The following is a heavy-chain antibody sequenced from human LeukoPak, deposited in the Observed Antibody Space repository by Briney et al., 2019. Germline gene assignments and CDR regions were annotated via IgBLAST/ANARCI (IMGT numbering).Heavy chain of an antibody. CDR1: GFTFSSYG. Sequence: QSGGSLRLSCAASGFTFSSYGMSWVRQAPGKGLEWVSGISGSGGSTFYADSVKGRFTISRDNSKNTLYLQMNSLRAEDTAVYYCAKAIATYYYDSSGYYHGSFDYWGQGTLVTVSS. CDR2: ISGSGGST. CDR3: AKAIATYYYDSSGYYHGSFDY. D-gene: IGHD3-22*01. J-gene: IGHJ4*02. V-gene: IGHV3-23*01.